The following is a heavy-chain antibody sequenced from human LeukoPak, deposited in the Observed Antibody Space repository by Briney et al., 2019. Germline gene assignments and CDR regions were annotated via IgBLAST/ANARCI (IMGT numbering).Heavy chain of an antibody. V-gene: IGHV1-69*04. D-gene: IGHD3-9*01. CDR1: GGTFSSYA. J-gene: IGHJ4*02. CDR3: ARVRPHAGRYFDWHYFDY. Sequence: GASVKVSCKASGGTFSSYAISWVRQAPGQGLEWMGRIIPILGIANYAQKFQGRVTITADKSTSTAYMELSSLRSEDTAVYYCARVRPHAGRYFDWHYFDYWGQGTLVTVSS. CDR2: IIPILGIA.